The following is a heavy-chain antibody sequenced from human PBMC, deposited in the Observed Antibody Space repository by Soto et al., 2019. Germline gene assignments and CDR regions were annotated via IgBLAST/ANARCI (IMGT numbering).Heavy chain of an antibody. D-gene: IGHD3-9*01. Sequence: QVQLVQSGAEVKKPGASVKVSCKASGYTFTSYGISWVRQAPGQGLEWMGWISAYNGNTNYAQKLQGRVTMTTDTSTSTAYMELRSLKSDDTAVYYCARDYDILTGYFSNWFDPWGQGTLVTVSS. V-gene: IGHV1-18*01. CDR2: ISAYNGNT. CDR3: ARDYDILTGYFSNWFDP. J-gene: IGHJ5*02. CDR1: GYTFTSYG.